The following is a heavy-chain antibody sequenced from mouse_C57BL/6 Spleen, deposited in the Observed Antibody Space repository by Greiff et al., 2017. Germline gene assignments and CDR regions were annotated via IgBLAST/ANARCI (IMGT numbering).Heavy chain of an antibody. CDR2: INYDGSST. J-gene: IGHJ1*03. D-gene: IGHD4-1*02. V-gene: IGHV5-16*01. CDR3: ARALNWEGYFDV. CDR1: GFTFSDYY. Sequence: EVMLVESEGGLVQPGSSMKLSCTASGFTFSDYYMAWVRQVPEKGLELVANINYDGSSTYYLDSLKSRFIISREHAKNILYLQMSSLKSEDTATYYCARALNWEGYFDVWGTGTTVTVSS.